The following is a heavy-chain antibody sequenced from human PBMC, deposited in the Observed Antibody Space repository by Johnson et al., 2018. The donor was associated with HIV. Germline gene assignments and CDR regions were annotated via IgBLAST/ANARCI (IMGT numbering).Heavy chain of an antibody. CDR3: ARYRGSYHGLDI. D-gene: IGHD1-26*01. J-gene: IGHJ3*02. CDR1: GFTFSSYG. CDR2: IQEDGSEK. V-gene: IGHV3-7*03. Sequence: VQLVESGGGVVQPGGSLRLSCAASGFTFSSYGMHWVRQAPGKGLEWVTNIQEDGSEKYYVDSVLGRFTISSANAKNSLYLQMNSLRVDDTAVYYCARYRGSYHGLDIWGQGTMVTVSS.